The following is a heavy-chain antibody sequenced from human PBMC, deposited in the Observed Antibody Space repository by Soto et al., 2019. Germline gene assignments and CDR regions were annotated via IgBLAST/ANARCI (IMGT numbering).Heavy chain of an antibody. Sequence: SETLSLTCSVSGDSITNYYWNWIRQPPGKGLEWIGSILYSGSTNYNPSLKSRVTISIDTSKNQIALKLTSVTAADTAVYYCARKFSSLYSGFGPWGRGVMVTVSS. V-gene: IGHV4-59*01. CDR1: GDSITNYY. D-gene: IGHD2-15*01. J-gene: IGHJ5*02. CDR3: ARKFSSLYSGFGP. CDR2: ILYSGST.